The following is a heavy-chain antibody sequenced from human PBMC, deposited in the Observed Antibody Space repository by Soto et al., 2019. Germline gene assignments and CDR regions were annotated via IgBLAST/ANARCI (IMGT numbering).Heavy chain of an antibody. J-gene: IGHJ4*02. Sequence: PGGSLRLSCAASGFTFDDYAMHWVRQAPGKGLEWVSGISWNSGSIGYADSVKGRFTISRDNAKNSLYLQMNSLRAEDTALYYCAKTDCSGGSCYSFDYWSQGTLVTVSS. CDR3: AKTDCSGGSCYSFDY. D-gene: IGHD2-15*01. CDR2: ISWNSGSI. V-gene: IGHV3-9*01. CDR1: GFTFDDYA.